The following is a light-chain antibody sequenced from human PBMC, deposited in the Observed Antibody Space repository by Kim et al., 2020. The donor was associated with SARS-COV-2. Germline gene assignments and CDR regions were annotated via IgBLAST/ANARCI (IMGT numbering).Light chain of an antibody. CDR2: KAS. J-gene: IGKJ2*03. Sequence: DVQMTQSPSTLSASVGHRVTITCPASQNVKNWLACYQQKPGKAPKLLIYKASSLQSGVSSRFTGSGSGTEFNLTISSLKPEDFATYYGNQYNTYMYSFGQGTKLEIK. V-gene: IGKV1-5*03. CDR1: QNVKNW. CDR3: NQYNTYMYS.